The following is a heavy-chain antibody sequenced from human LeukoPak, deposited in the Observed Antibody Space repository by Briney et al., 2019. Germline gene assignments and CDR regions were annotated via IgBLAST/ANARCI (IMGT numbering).Heavy chain of an antibody. J-gene: IGHJ4*02. CDR1: GGSFSGYY. V-gene: IGHV4-34*01. Sequence: PSETLSLTCAVYGGSFSGYYWSWILQPPGKGLEWIGEINHSGSTNYNPSLKSRVTISVDTSKNQFSLKLSSVTAADTAVYYCARLRGYYPDYFDCWGQGTLVTVSS. D-gene: IGHD3-22*01. CDR2: INHSGST. CDR3: ARLRGYYPDYFDC.